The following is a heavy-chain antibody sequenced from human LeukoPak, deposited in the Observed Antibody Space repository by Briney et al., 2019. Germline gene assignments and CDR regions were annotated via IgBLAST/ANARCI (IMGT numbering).Heavy chain of an antibody. V-gene: IGHV3-23*01. Sequence: GGSLRLSCAASGFVFSSQDMGWVRQAPGKGLEWVSAISDGGSRTYYADSVKGRFTISRDNSKNTLHLQMNSLRAEDTAVYYCAKGAMPYYDGSGYNYFDYWGQGTPVTVSS. CDR2: ISDGGSRT. J-gene: IGHJ4*02. CDR1: GFVFSSQD. D-gene: IGHD3-22*01. CDR3: AKGAMPYYDGSGYNYFDY.